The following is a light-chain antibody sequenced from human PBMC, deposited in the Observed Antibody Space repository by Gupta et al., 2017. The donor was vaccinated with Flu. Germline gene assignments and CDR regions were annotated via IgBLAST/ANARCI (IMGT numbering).Light chain of an antibody. CDR1: NIGSRS. Sequence: SYVLTQPXSXSVAXGXXASXXCGGNNIGSRSVPWYQQKPGQAPVLVVYDDSDRPSGIPERFSGSKSGNMATLTISRVEAGDEAGYYCQVWDGSSDHPDVVFGGGTKLTVL. CDR3: QVWDGSSDHPDVV. V-gene: IGLV3-21*02. CDR2: DDS. J-gene: IGLJ2*01.